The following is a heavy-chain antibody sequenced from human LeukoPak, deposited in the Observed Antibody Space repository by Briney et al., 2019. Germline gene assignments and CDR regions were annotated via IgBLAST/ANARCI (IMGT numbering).Heavy chain of an antibody. Sequence: SETLSLTCAVYGGSFSGYYWNWIRQPPGKGLEWIGEINHSGSTNYNPSLKSRVTISVDTSKNQFSLKLSSVTAADTAVYYCARVGPLTTFSRAFDIWGQGTMVTVSS. V-gene: IGHV4-34*01. CDR3: ARVGPLTTFSRAFDI. CDR2: INHSGST. J-gene: IGHJ3*02. CDR1: GGSFSGYY. D-gene: IGHD4-17*01.